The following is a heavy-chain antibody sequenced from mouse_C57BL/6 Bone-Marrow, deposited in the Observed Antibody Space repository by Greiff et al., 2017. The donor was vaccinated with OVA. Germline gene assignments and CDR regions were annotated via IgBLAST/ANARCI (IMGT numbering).Heavy chain of an antibody. V-gene: IGHV1-64*01. J-gene: IGHJ2*01. D-gene: IGHD2-5*01. CDR1: GYTFTSYW. CDR3: ARVTYSNSDYFDY. CDR2: INPNSGST. Sequence: VQLQQPGAELVKPGASVKLSCKASGYTFTSYWMHWVKQRPGQGLEWIGMINPNSGSTNYNEKFKSKATLTVAKSSSTAYMQLSSLTSEDSAVYYRARVTYSNSDYFDYGGQGTTLTVSS.